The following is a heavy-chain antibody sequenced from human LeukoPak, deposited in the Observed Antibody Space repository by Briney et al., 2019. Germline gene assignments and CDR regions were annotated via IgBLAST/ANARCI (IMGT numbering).Heavy chain of an antibody. J-gene: IGHJ4*02. CDR3: ARAAEMATIFGVGRYFDY. Sequence: AGGSLRLSCAASGFTFSSYAMSWVRQAPGKGLEWVSAISGSGGSTYYADSVKGRFTISRDNSKNTLYLQMNSLRAEDTAVYYCARAAEMATIFGVGRYFDYWGQGTLVTVSS. D-gene: IGHD5-24*01. CDR2: ISGSGGST. CDR1: GFTFSSYA. V-gene: IGHV3-23*01.